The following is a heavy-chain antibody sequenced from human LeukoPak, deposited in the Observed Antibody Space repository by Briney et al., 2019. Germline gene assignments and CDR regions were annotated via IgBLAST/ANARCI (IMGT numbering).Heavy chain of an antibody. V-gene: IGHV4-34*01. CDR3: ARERSSGWQGVFDI. Sequence: SETLSLTCAVYGGSFSGYYWSWIRQPPGKGLEWIGEINHSGSTNYNPSLKSRVTISVDTSKNQFSLKLSSVTAADTAVYYCARERSSGWQGVFDIWGPGTMVTVSS. D-gene: IGHD6-19*01. CDR2: INHSGST. J-gene: IGHJ3*02. CDR1: GGSFSGYY.